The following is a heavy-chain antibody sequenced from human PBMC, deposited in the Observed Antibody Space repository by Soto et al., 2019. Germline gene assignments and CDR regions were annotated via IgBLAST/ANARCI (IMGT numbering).Heavy chain of an antibody. V-gene: IGHV4-59*01. CDR1: GGSINSYY. J-gene: IGHJ4*02. CDR2: ISYSGTT. D-gene: IGHD1-1*01. CDR3: AREGYNFGPFDY. Sequence: PSETLSLTCTVSGGSINSYYWSWIRQPPGKGLEWIASISYSGTTNYNSSLKSRVTISIDTSKNQFSLKLNSVTAADTAVYYCAREGYNFGPFDYWGQGALVTVSS.